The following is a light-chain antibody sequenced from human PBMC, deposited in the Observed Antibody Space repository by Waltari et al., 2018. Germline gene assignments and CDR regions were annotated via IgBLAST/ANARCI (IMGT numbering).Light chain of an antibody. CDR1: QRISSW. CDR2: KAS. V-gene: IGKV1-5*03. CDR3: QQYNSYPLT. J-gene: IGKJ4*01. Sequence: DIQMTQSPSTLSASAGDRVTITCRASQRISSWFAWYQQKPWKAPKLLIYKASSLESGVPSRFSGSGSGTEFTLTISSLQPDDFATYYCQQYNSYPLTFGGGTKVEIK.